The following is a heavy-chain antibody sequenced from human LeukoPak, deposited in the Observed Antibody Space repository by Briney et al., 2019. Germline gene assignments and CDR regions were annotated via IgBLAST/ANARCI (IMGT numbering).Heavy chain of an antibody. Sequence: GRSLRLSCAASGFTFSLYGMHWVRQAPGKGLEWVALISNDGSKTYYADSVKGRFTISRDNSKNTVYLQVSSLRADDTAVYYCAKDSRGANFFGDFDYWGQGTLVTASS. V-gene: IGHV3-33*06. CDR2: ISNDGSKT. D-gene: IGHD3-10*01. J-gene: IGHJ4*02. CDR1: GFTFSLYG. CDR3: AKDSRGANFFGDFDY.